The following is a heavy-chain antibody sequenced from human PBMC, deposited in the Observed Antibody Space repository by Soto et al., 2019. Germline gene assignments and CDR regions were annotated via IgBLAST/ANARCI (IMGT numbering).Heavy chain of an antibody. J-gene: IGHJ4*02. V-gene: IGHV1-69*12. CDR3: ARDLGSGYDPGDY. CDR2: IISIFGTR. CDR1: GGTFNSYV. Sequence: QVQLVQSGAEVKKPGSSVKVSCKASGGTFNSYVFNWVRQAPGQGLEWMGGIISIFGTRHYGQKFQCRITITADESTSTGFMELSSLTSEDTAIYYCARDLGSGYDPGDYWGQGTLVTVSS. D-gene: IGHD5-12*01.